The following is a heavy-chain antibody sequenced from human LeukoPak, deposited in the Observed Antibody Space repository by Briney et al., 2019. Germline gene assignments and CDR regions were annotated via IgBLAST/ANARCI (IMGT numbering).Heavy chain of an antibody. V-gene: IGHV4-30-4*01. J-gene: IGHJ2*01. CDR3: ARRPCGGDCYSNWYFDL. CDR2: IYYSGST. D-gene: IGHD2-21*02. Sequence: PSETLSLTCTVSGGSISSGDYYWSWIRQPPGKGLEWIGYIYYSGSTYYNPSLKSLVTISVDTSKNQFSLKLSSVTAADTAVYYCARRPCGGDCYSNWYFDLWGRGTLVTVSS. CDR1: GGSISSGDYY.